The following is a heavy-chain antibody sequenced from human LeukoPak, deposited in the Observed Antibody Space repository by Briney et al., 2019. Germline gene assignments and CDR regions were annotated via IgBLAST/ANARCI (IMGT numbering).Heavy chain of an antibody. CDR3: ARRVWPKYFDF. CDR2: IYHSGST. CDR1: GYSISSGYY. J-gene: IGHJ4*02. Sequence: PSETLSLICAVSGYSISSGYYWGWIRQPPGKGLEWIGSIYHSGSTYYSPSLKSRVTISIDTSKNQFSLKLSSVTAADTAVYYCARRVWPKYFDFWCQGTLVTVSS. V-gene: IGHV4-38-2*01.